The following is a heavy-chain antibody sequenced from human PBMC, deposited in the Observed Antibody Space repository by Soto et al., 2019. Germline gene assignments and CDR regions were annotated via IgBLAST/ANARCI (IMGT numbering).Heavy chain of an antibody. V-gene: IGHV1-18*01. CDR3: ARGRYWEY. CDR2: ISAHNGNT. CDR1: GYTFTSYG. J-gene: IGHJ1*01. Sequence: QVHLVQSGAEVKKPGASVKVSCKASGYTFTSYGITWVRQAPGQGLEWMGWISAHNGNTDYAQKLQGRVTVTRDASTSTAYLEPRSLRSDDRARDYCARGRYWEYWGQGALVTVSS. D-gene: IGHD2-8*02.